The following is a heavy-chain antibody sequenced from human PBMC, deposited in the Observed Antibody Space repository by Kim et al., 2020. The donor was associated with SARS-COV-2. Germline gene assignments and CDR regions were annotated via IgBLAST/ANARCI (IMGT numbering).Heavy chain of an antibody. CDR2: INYSGST. J-gene: IGHJ6*01. Sequence: SETLSLTCTVSGGSISSSSYYWGWIRQPPGKGLEWIGSINYSGSTYYNPSLKSRVTISVDTSKNQFSLKLSSVAAADTAVDYCARDTPSYSSGWYNVYYG. CDR1: GGSISSSSYY. V-gene: IGHV4-39*07. D-gene: IGHD6-19*01. CDR3: ARDTPSYSSGWYNVYYG.